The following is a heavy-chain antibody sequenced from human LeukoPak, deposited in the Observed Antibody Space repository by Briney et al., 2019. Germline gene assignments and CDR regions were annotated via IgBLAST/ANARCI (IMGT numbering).Heavy chain of an antibody. Sequence: PGRSLRLSCGASGFTFSSFAMSWVRQAPGKGLEWVSGITESGGSTIKADSVKGRFTISRDNSKDTLYLQMNFLRAEDTAIYYCVPDSKEIPPAMDYWGQGTLVTVSS. D-gene: IGHD2-2*01. V-gene: IGHV3-23*01. J-gene: IGHJ4*02. CDR3: VPDSKEIPPAMDY. CDR2: ITESGGST. CDR1: GFTFSSFA.